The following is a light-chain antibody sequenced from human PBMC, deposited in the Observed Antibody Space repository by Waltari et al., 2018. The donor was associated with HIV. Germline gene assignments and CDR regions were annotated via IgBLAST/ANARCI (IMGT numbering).Light chain of an antibody. CDR2: SNA. Sequence: QSVLTQPPSASGTPGQRVTIPCSGSSSNHRSNTVSWYQQLPGTAPKLLIYSNAQRPSGVPDLFSCAKSGTSASLAISGLQPEDEADYYCAAWDDSLNGWVFGGGTKLTVL. V-gene: IGLV1-44*01. J-gene: IGLJ3*02. CDR3: AAWDDSLNGWV. CDR1: SSNHRSNT.